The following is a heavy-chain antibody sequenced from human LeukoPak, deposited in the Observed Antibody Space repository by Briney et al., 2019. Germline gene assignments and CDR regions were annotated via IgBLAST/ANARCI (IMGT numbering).Heavy chain of an antibody. Sequence: SETLSLTCTVSGGSISDYYWSWIRQPAGKGLEWIGRIYSSGSTNSNPSLKSRLTMSIDTSKSQFSLKLNSVTAADTAVYYCARGYNVLTGYYYFDYWGQGTLLTVSS. CDR2: IYSSGST. CDR1: GGSISDYY. D-gene: IGHD3-9*01. J-gene: IGHJ4*02. CDR3: ARGYNVLTGYYYFDY. V-gene: IGHV4-4*07.